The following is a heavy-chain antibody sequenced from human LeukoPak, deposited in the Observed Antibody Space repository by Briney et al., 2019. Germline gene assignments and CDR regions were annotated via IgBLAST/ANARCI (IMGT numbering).Heavy chain of an antibody. V-gene: IGHV7-4-1*02. Sequence: ASVKVSCKASGYTFTSYAMNWVRQAPGQGLEWMGWINTNTGNPTYAQGFTGRFVFSLDTSVSTAYLQISSLKAEDTAVYYCARAGYCSGGSCLNWFDPWGQGTLVTVSS. CDR2: INTNTGNP. CDR3: ARAGYCSGGSCLNWFDP. D-gene: IGHD2-15*01. J-gene: IGHJ5*02. CDR1: GYTFTSYA.